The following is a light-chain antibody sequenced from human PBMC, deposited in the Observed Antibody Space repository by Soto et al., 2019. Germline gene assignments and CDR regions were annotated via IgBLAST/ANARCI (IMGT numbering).Light chain of an antibody. CDR2: KAS. Sequence: DIQMTQSPSTLSASVGDRLTITCRASQGLDRWVAWYQQKPGKAPKLLIYKASSLESGVPSRFSGSGSGTEFTLTISSLQPDDFATYYCQHYNSYSEAFGQGTKVDI. J-gene: IGKJ1*01. CDR3: QHYNSYSEA. CDR1: QGLDRW. V-gene: IGKV1-5*03.